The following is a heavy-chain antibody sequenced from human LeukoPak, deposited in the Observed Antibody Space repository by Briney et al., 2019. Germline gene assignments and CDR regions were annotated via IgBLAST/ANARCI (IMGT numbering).Heavy chain of an antibody. CDR2: ITGTGSQFDDV. Sequence: GGSPRLACAASGFKFSVYSMNWVRQAPGSGLEWVSRITGTGSQFDDVDYADSVRGRFTISRDNAKDSLFLEMSGLRVEDTGIYFCARETGFADAFDFWGRGTLVTVSS. V-gene: IGHV3-21*03. J-gene: IGHJ3*01. CDR1: GFKFSVYS. CDR3: ARETGFADAFDF.